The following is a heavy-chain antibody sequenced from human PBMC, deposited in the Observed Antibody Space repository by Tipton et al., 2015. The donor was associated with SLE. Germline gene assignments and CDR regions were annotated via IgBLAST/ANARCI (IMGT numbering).Heavy chain of an antibody. CDR3: ARQVAGVDYYYYFMDV. D-gene: IGHD6-19*01. CDR2: VYISGST. Sequence: TLSLTCTVSSDSMSSYYWSWIRQPPGKGLEWIGRVYISGSTNYNPSLESRVSISLDTSKNHFSLKLHSLTAADAAVYYCARQVAGVDYYYYFMDVWGNGTTVTVSS. V-gene: IGHV4-59*08. CDR1: SDSMSSYY. J-gene: IGHJ6*03.